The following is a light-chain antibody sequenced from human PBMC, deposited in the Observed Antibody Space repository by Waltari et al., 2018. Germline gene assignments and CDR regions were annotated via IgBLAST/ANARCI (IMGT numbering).Light chain of an antibody. CDR2: EGN. Sequence: QSALTQPASVSGSPGQSITIPCSGSSSDVDSYNLLPWYQQHPGKVPKLILYEGNKRPSGVSNRFSGSKSGDTASLTISGLQAEDEAAYYCCSYVTSRTFVFGGGTKVSVL. CDR3: CSYVTSRTFV. V-gene: IGLV2-23*03. CDR1: SSDVDSYNL. J-gene: IGLJ2*01.